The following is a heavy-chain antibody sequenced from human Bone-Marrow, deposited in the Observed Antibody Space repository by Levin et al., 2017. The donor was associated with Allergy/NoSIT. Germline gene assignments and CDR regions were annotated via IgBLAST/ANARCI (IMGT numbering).Heavy chain of an antibody. CDR2: INAGNGNT. CDR1: GYTFTSYA. J-gene: IGHJ4*02. V-gene: IGHV1-3*01. CDR3: ARERYSSGWYYSY. Sequence: GESLKISCKASGYTFTSYAMHWVRQAPGQRLEWMGWINAGNGNTKYSQKFQGRVTITRDTSASTAYMELSSLRSEDTAVYYCARERYSSGWYYSYWGQGTLVTVSS. D-gene: IGHD6-19*01.